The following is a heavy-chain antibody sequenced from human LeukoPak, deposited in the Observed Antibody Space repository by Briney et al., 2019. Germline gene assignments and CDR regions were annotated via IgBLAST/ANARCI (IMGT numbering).Heavy chain of an antibody. V-gene: IGHV4-31*03. CDR1: GGSISSGGYY. J-gene: IGHJ5*02. CDR2: IYYSGST. CDR3: VASGRFRWLDP. Sequence: SETLSLTCTVSGGSISSGGYYWSWIRQHPGKGLEWIGYIYYSGSTYYNPSLKSRVTISVDTSKNQFSLKLSSVTAADTAVYYCVASGRFRWLDPWGQGTLVTVSS. D-gene: IGHD1-1*01.